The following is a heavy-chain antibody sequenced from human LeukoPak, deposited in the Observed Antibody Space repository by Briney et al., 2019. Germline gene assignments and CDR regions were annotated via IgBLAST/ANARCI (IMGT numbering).Heavy chain of an antibody. D-gene: IGHD2/OR15-2a*01. Sequence: PGGSLRLSCTASGFIFSDHYMDWVRQAPGKGLEWVGRIRDKANGHTTEYAASVKGRFTISRDDSTNSLYLQMNSLKTEDTAVYFCTRTYGDSWDTTYFDFWGQGTLVAVSS. CDR3: TRTYGDSWDTTYFDF. CDR2: IRDKANGHTT. V-gene: IGHV3-72*01. J-gene: IGHJ4*02. CDR1: GFIFSDHY.